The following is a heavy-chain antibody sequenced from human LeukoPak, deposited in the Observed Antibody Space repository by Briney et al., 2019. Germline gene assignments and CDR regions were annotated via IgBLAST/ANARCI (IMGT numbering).Heavy chain of an antibody. CDR2: VWHDDNQK. D-gene: IGHD1-26*01. V-gene: IGHV3-33*01. CDR3: ARDGSTYTINFYQALDV. Sequence: GGSLRISCAASGFPFSIFGMHWVRQAPGKGLEWVAVVWHDDNQKYYADSVKGRFTISKDNSKNTVYLQMNSLRAEDTATYYCARDGSTYTINFYQALDVWGQGTMVTVSS. J-gene: IGHJ3*01. CDR1: GFPFSIFG.